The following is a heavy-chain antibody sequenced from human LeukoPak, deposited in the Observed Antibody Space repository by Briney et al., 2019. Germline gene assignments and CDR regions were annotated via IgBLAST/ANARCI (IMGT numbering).Heavy chain of an antibody. CDR1: GGSISSSSYY. V-gene: IGHV4-39*07. J-gene: IGHJ4*02. CDR2: IYYSGST. CDR3: ARTDDYGDLIDY. D-gene: IGHD4-17*01. Sequence: SETLSLTCTVSGGSISSSSYYWGWIRQPPGKGLEWIGSIYYSGSTYYNPSLKSRVTISVDTSKNQFSLKLSSVTAADTAVYYCARTDDYGDLIDYWGQGTLVTVSS.